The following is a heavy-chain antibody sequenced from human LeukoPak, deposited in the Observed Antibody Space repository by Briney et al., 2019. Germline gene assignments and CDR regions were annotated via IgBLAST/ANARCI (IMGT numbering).Heavy chain of an antibody. J-gene: IGHJ3*02. D-gene: IGHD6-19*01. CDR2: IHSGGST. CDR3: AKDPSSGWRGAFDI. V-gene: IGHV3-53*01. CDR1: EFSVGSNY. Sequence: GGSLRLSCAASEFSVGSNYMTWVRQAPGKGLEWVSLIHSGGSTYYADSVKGRFTISRDNSKNTLYLQMNSLRAEDTAVYYCAKDPSSGWRGAFDIWGQGTMVTVSS.